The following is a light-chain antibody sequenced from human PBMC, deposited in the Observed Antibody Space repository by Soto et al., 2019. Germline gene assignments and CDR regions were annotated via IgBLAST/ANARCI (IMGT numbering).Light chain of an antibody. CDR2: DAS. CDR3: QQYVASSWT. Sequence: TQSPSTLSLSPGERATLSCRASQSVSASHLAWYQQKPGQAPRLLVYDASSRATGIQDRFSGSGSGTDFTLIISRLETEDFAVYYCQQYVASSWTFGKGTKVDI. J-gene: IGKJ1*01. CDR1: QSVSASH. V-gene: IGKV3-20*01.